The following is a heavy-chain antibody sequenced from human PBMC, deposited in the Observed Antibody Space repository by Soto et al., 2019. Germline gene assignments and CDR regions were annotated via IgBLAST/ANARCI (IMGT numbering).Heavy chain of an antibody. CDR1: GFTFSAYS. CDR2: ISGDRAYI. Sequence: GGSLRLSCVASGFTFSAYSMNWVHQAPGKGLEWLSYISGDRAYIYYADSVRGRFTISRDNAENSLYLQMDNLRDEDTALYYCARQVYTVVTPMDFWGQGTLVTVSS. CDR3: ARQVYTVVTPMDF. V-gene: IGHV3-48*02. J-gene: IGHJ4*02. D-gene: IGHD2-21*02.